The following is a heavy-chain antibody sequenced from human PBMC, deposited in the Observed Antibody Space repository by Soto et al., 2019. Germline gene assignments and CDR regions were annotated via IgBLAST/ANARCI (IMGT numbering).Heavy chain of an antibody. CDR3: TRGGSPRRGATYYYYCPXV. J-gene: IGHJ6*02. CDR1: GGTFSSYA. CDR2: ILPSFGTA. V-gene: IGHV1-69*06. D-gene: IGHD3-10*01. Sequence: SVKVSCKASGGTFSSYAISWVRQAPGQGLEWMGGILPSFGTANYAQKFQGRVTITADTSTSTAYMELNSRRSADTAVYYCTRGGSPRRGATYYYYCPXVWGQGTTVTVSS.